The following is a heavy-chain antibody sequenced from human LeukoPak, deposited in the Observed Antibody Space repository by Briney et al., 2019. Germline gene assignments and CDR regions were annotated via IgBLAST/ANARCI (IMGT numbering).Heavy chain of an antibody. CDR3: ARVSNWNDSRFDY. Sequence: SETLSLTCTVSGGSISSYYWSWIRQPPGKGLEWIGYIYYSGSTNYNPSLKSRATISVDTSKNQFSLKLSSVTAADTAVYYCARVSNWNDSRFDYWGQGTLVTVSS. CDR2: IYYSGST. V-gene: IGHV4-59*01. CDR1: GGSISSYY. D-gene: IGHD1-1*01. J-gene: IGHJ4*02.